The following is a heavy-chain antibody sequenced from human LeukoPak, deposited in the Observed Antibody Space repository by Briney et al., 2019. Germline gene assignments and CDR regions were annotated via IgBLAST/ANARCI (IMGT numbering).Heavy chain of an antibody. CDR1: GFTFSNHG. J-gene: IGHJ4*02. V-gene: IGHV3-23*01. CDR3: ASFLSGYSSSWAHY. CDR2: ISGSGGRT. D-gene: IGHD6-13*01. Sequence: PGGSLRLSCAASGFTFSNHGMNWVRQAPGKGLEWVSGISGSGGRTYYADSVKGRFTISRDNSKNTVYLQMNSLRAEDTAVYYCASFLSGYSSSWAHYWGQGTLVTVSS.